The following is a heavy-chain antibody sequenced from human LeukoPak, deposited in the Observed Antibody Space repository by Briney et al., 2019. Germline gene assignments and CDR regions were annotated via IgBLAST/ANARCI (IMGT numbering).Heavy chain of an antibody. Sequence: ASVKVSCKASGYSFTGYYMHWVRQAPGQGLEWMAWINPDSGATKYAQKFQGRVTVTRDTSIKVAYMELTRLRFDDMAVYYCAREIVGATSSDYWGQGTLVTVSS. CDR2: INPDSGAT. CDR3: AREIVGATSSDY. J-gene: IGHJ4*02. V-gene: IGHV1-2*02. D-gene: IGHD1-26*01. CDR1: GYSFTGYY.